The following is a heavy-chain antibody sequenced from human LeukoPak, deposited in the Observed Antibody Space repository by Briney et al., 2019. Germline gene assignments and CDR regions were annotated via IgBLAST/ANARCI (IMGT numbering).Heavy chain of an antibody. CDR1: GGSLSTGDFY. D-gene: IGHD6-13*01. CDR2: ISTSVST. J-gene: IGHJ5*02. CDR3: ARDYYRGIAAAPTYNWFDP. Sequence: PSETLSLTCTVSGGSLSTGDFYWNWIRRPAGKGLEWIGRISTSVSTNYNPSLKSRVTMSVDTPKNQFSVKLSSVTAADTAVYYCARDYYRGIAAAPTYNWFDPWGQGTVVTVSS. V-gene: IGHV4-61*02.